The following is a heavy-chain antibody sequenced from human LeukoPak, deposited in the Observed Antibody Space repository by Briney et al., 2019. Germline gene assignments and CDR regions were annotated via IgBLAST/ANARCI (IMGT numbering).Heavy chain of an antibody. CDR3: ARVYSGYGDAQIDY. CDR2: IYYSGST. J-gene: IGHJ4*02. V-gene: IGHV4-30-4*01. CDR1: GGSISSGDYY. Sequence: SETLSLTCTVSGGSISSGDYYWSWIRPPPGKGLEWIGYIYYSGSTYYNPSLKSRVTISVDTSKNQFSLKLSSVTAADTAVYYCARVYSGYGDAQIDYWGQGTLVTVSS. D-gene: IGHD4-17*01.